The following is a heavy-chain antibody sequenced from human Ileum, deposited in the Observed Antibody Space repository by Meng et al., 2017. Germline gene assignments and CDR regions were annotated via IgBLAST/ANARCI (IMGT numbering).Heavy chain of an antibody. CDR2: ISQESGRT. J-gene: IGHJ4*02. CDR1: GDSISSRDW. CDR3: VRNEGYSLGD. Sequence: VPVGGSGPGLVKPSGTLAFTCAVSGDSISSRDWWSWVRQPPGKGLEWIGEISQESGRTNYNPSLKSRVTISLDKSKNQFSLNLNSVAAADTAVYYCVRNEGYSLGDWGQGTLVTVSS. V-gene: IGHV4-4*02. D-gene: IGHD2-21*01.